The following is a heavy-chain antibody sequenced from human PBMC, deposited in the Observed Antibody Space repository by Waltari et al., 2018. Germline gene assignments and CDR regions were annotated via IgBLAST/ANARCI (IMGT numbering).Heavy chain of an antibody. CDR1: GGSISSSSYY. V-gene: IGHV4-39*07. CDR2: IYYSGST. Sequence: QLQLQESGPGLVKPSETLSLTCTVSGGSISSSSYYWGWIRQPPGKGLEWIGSIYYSGSTYYNPSLKSRVTISVDTSKNQFSLKLSSVTAADTAVYYCARDNTAVAGTGYWGQGTLVTVSS. CDR3: ARDNTAVAGTGY. D-gene: IGHD6-19*01. J-gene: IGHJ4*02.